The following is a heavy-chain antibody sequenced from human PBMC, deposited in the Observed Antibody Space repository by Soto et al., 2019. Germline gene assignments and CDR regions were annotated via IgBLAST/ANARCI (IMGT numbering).Heavy chain of an antibody. Sequence: ASVKVSCKASGYTFTSYYMHWVRQALGQGLEWMGIINPSGGSTSYAQKFQGRVTMTRDTSTSTVYMELSSLRSEDTAVYYCARGPGLLRYFDWYLDYWGQGTLVTVSS. J-gene: IGHJ4*02. CDR2: INPSGGST. V-gene: IGHV1-46*01. D-gene: IGHD3-9*01. CDR3: ARGPGLLRYFDWYLDY. CDR1: GYTFTSYY.